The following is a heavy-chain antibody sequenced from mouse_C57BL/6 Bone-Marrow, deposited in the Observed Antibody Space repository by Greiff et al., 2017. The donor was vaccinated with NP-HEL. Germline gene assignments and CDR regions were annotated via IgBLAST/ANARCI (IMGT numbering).Heavy chain of an antibody. D-gene: IGHD2-4*01. Sequence: VKLQESGSELRSPGSSVKLSCKDFDSEVFPIAYMSWVRQKPGHGFEWIGGILPSIGRTIYGEKFEDKATLDADTLSNTAYLELNSLTSEDSAIYYCARRGGIYYDFHWYFDVWGTGTTVTVSS. CDR3: ARRGGIYYDFHWYFDV. CDR2: ILPSIGRT. J-gene: IGHJ1*03. V-gene: IGHV15-2*01. CDR1: DSEVFPIAY.